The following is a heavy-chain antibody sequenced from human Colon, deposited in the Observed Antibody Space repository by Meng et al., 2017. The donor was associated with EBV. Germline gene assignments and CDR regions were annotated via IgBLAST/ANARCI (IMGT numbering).Heavy chain of an antibody. J-gene: IGHJ5*02. D-gene: IGHD4-17*01. V-gene: IGHV4-31*03. CDR2: IYYSGST. Sequence: QVQQQESGPGLVKPSXXXXXPXXVSGGSISSGGFYWSWIRQHPGKGLEWIGYIYYSGSTYYNPSLRSRVAISIDTSKNQFSLKLTSVTAADTAVYFCARTNYGDYNWFDPWGQGTLVTVSS. CDR1: GGSISSGGFY. CDR3: ARTNYGDYNWFDP.